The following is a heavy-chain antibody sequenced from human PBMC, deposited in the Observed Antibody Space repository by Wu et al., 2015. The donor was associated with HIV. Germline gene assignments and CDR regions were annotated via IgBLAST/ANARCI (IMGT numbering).Heavy chain of an antibody. D-gene: IGHD3-10*01. Sequence: QVQLVQSGAEVKKPGASVKVSCKASGYTFTSYDINWVRQATGQGLEWMGWMNPNSGNTGYAQKFQGRVTTTRNTSISTAYMELSSLRSEDTAVYYCARAGHLWFGANCYYYGMDVWGQGTTVTVSS. CDR1: GYTFTSYD. CDR3: ARAGHLWFGANCYYYGMDV. J-gene: IGHJ6*02. CDR2: MNPNSGNT. V-gene: IGHV1-8*01.